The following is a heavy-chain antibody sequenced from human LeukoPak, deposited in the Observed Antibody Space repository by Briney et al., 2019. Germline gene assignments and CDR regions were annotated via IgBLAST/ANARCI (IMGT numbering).Heavy chain of an antibody. CDR3: ARLRAYNGDTAMVVD. J-gene: IGHJ4*02. D-gene: IGHD5-18*01. CDR2: INHSGST. Sequence: SETLSLTCTVSGGSMTTHHWNWIRQTPGKGLEWIGEINHSGSTNYNPSLRSRVTISVDTSKNQFSLKLSSVTAADTAVYYCARLRAYNGDTAMVVDWGQGTLVTVSS. V-gene: IGHV4-59*11. CDR1: GGSMTTHH.